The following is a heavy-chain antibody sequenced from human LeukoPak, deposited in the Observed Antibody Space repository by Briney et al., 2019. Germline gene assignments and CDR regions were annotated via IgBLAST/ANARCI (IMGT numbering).Heavy chain of an antibody. Sequence: KPGGSLTLSCAASGFIFSGSAMNWVRQAPGKGLEWVSSINGVSSHIYYADSVKGRFTIYRDNAKNSLYLQMNSLRAEDTALYYCAKVSYYDSSGYQGDAFDIWGQGTMVTVSS. V-gene: IGHV3-21*04. D-gene: IGHD3-22*01. CDR1: GFIFSGSA. J-gene: IGHJ3*02. CDR3: AKVSYYDSSGYQGDAFDI. CDR2: INGVSSHI.